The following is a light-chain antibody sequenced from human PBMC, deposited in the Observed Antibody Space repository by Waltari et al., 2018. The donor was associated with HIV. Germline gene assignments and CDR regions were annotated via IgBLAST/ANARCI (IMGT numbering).Light chain of an antibody. V-gene: IGKV3-15*01. Sequence: TQSPATLLESPGKTANLSCRASRSVGSSLAWYHQKPGRGPRLLIYGASSRASDVPPTFSGSGAGTDFSLSISSLRSDDLGIYYCQQYNTWPLTFGRGTTVEIK. CDR2: GAS. CDR1: RSVGSS. J-gene: IGKJ1*01. CDR3: QQYNTWPLT.